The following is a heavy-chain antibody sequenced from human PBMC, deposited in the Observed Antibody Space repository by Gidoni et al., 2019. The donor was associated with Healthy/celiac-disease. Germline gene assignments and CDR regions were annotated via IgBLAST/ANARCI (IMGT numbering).Heavy chain of an antibody. CDR1: GGSISSGGYS. V-gene: IGHV4-30-2*01. D-gene: IGHD2-2*01. Sequence: QLQLQESGSGLVQPSQTLSLPCAVSGGSISSGGYSWSWIRQPPGKGLEWIGYIYQSGSTYYNPSRKSRVTISVDRSKNQFSLKLSSVTAADTAVYYCARGVVKDAFDIWGQGTMVTVSS. CDR2: IYQSGST. CDR3: ARGVVKDAFDI. J-gene: IGHJ3*02.